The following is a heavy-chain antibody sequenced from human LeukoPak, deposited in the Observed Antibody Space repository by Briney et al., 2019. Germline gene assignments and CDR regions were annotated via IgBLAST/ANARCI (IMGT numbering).Heavy chain of an antibody. CDR3: ARSIAVAGKLPYYFDY. V-gene: IGHV3-23*01. CDR1: GFTFSSYA. Sequence: GGSLRLSCAASGFTFSSYAMSWVRQTPGKGLEWVSDISGSGGTTYYADSVKGRFTISRDNSKNTLYLQMNSLRAEDTAVYYCARSIAVAGKLPYYFDYWGQGTLVTVSS. J-gene: IGHJ4*02. D-gene: IGHD6-19*01. CDR2: ISGSGGTT.